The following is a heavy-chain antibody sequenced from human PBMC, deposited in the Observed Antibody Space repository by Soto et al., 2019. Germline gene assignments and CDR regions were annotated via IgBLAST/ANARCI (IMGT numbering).Heavy chain of an antibody. V-gene: IGHV3-53*01. Sequence: GGSLRLSCAAFGLTVSGKKYVAWVRQAPGKGLEWVSALYDVDGSFYADSVKGRFTTSSDSSKTTVYLQMNGLRPDDTAVYYCASRHEREHAYDVWGQGTTVTVSS. CDR3: ASRHEREHAYDV. CDR1: GLTVSGKKY. D-gene: IGHD1-1*01. CDR2: LYDVDGS. J-gene: IGHJ3*01.